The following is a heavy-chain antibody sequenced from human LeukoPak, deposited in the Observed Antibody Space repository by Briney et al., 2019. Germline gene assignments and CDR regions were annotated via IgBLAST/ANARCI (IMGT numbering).Heavy chain of an antibody. CDR1: GGTFSSYA. V-gene: IGHV1-69*01. Sequence: SVKVSCKASGGTFSSYAISWGRQAPGQGLEWMGGIIPIFGTANYAQKVQGRVTITADESTSTAYMELSSLRSEDTAVYYCARDPVRGYSYGYYGMDVWGKGTTVTVSS. CDR3: ARDPVRGYSYGYYGMDV. CDR2: IIPIFGTA. J-gene: IGHJ6*04. D-gene: IGHD5-18*01.